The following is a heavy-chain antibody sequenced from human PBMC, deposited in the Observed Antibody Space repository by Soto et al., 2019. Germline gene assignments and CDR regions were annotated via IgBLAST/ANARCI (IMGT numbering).Heavy chain of an antibody. CDR3: AREEYGDYEVPHYFDY. D-gene: IGHD4-17*01. Sequence: SETLSLTCTVSGGSISSSSYYWGWIRQPPGKGLEWIGSIYYSGSTYYNPSLKSRVTISVDTSKNQFSLKLRSVTAADTAVYYCAREEYGDYEVPHYFDYWGQGTLVTVSS. J-gene: IGHJ4*02. V-gene: IGHV4-39*01. CDR1: GGSISSSSYY. CDR2: IYYSGST.